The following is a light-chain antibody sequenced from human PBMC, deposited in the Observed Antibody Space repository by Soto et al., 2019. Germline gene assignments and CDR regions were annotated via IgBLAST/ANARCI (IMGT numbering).Light chain of an antibody. V-gene: IGLV1-40*01. CDR1: SSNIGAGYD. J-gene: IGLJ1*01. Sequence: QSVLTQPPSGSGAPGQRVTISCTGSSSNIGAGYDVHWYQQLPGTAPKLLIYGNSNRPSGVPDRFSGSKSGTSASLAITGLQAEDEADYYCQSYDSSLSAFYVFGTGIKLTVL. CDR3: QSYDSSLSAFYV. CDR2: GNS.